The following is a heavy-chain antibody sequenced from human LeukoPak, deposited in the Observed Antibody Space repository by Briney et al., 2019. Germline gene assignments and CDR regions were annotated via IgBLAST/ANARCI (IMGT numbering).Heavy chain of an antibody. CDR3: GRDTPAQQLVPDY. Sequence: ASVKVSCKASGYTFTSYGISWMRQAPRQGLEWMGWISTYTGNTNYAQKLQGRVTMTTDTSTSTAYMELRSLRSDDTAVYYCGRDTPAQQLVPDYWGQGTLVTVSS. J-gene: IGHJ4*02. D-gene: IGHD6-13*01. CDR1: GYTFTSYG. CDR2: ISTYTGNT. V-gene: IGHV1-18*01.